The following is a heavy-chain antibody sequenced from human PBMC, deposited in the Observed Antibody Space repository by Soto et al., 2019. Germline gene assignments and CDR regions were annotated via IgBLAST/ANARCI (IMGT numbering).Heavy chain of an antibody. Sequence: QPGGSLRLSCAASGFTFSSYDMHWVRQATGKGLEWVSAIGTAGDTYYAGSVKGRFTISRENAKNSLYLQMNSLRAGDTAVYYCAREITMVRGATLGMDVWGQGTTVTVSS. V-gene: IGHV3-13*01. J-gene: IGHJ6*02. D-gene: IGHD3-10*01. CDR2: IGTAGDT. CDR3: AREITMVRGATLGMDV. CDR1: GFTFSSYD.